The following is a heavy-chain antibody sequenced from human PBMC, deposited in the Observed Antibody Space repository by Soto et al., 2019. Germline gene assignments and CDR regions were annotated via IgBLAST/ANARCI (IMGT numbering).Heavy chain of an antibody. CDR2: IIPILGIA. CDR3: ARDRYDFWSGYVAAFDI. CDR1: GGTFSSYT. D-gene: IGHD3-3*01. J-gene: IGHJ3*02. V-gene: IGHV1-69*04. Sequence: SVKVSCKASGGTFSSYTISWVRQAPGQGLEWMGRIIPILGIANYAQKFQGRVTITADKSTSTAYMELSSLRSEDTAVYYCARDRYDFWSGYVAAFDIWGEGTMVTVS.